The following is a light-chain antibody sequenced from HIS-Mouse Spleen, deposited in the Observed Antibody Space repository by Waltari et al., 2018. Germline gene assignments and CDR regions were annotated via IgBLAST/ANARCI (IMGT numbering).Light chain of an antibody. J-gene: IGLJ2*01. Sequence: SYELTQPPSVSVSPGQTARITCSGDALQNKYAYCYQQKSGQAPVLVIYEDSKRPAGIPERFSGSSSGTMATLTISGAQVEDEADYYCYSTDSSGNHRVFGGGTKLTVL. CDR3: YSTDSSGNHRV. V-gene: IGLV3-10*01. CDR2: EDS. CDR1: ALQNKY.